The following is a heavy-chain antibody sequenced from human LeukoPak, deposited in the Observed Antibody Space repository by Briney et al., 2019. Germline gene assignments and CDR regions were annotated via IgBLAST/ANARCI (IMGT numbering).Heavy chain of an antibody. CDR3: AKAAAAGTFGYFDY. Sequence: PGRSLRLSCAASGFTFDDYAMHWVRQAPGKGLEWVSGISWNSGSIGYADSVKGRFTISRDNAKNSLYLQMNSLRAEDMALYYCAKAAAAGTFGYFDYWGQGTLVTVSS. CDR2: ISWNSGSI. V-gene: IGHV3-9*03. CDR1: GFTFDDYA. D-gene: IGHD6-13*01. J-gene: IGHJ4*02.